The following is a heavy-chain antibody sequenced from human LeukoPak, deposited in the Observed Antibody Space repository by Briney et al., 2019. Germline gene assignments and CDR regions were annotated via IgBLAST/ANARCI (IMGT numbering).Heavy chain of an antibody. CDR1: GLTFSSNA. CDR3: AKNDRRYYGSGSYYVDY. D-gene: IGHD3-10*01. J-gene: IGHJ4*02. V-gene: IGHV3-23*01. CDR2: ISGSGGST. Sequence: GGSLRLPCSASGLTFSSNAMSWFRQAPGKGLEWVSAISGSGGSTYYADSVKDRLTISRDNSKNTLYLQMNSLRAEDTAVYYCAKNDRRYYGSGSYYVDYWGQGTLVTVSS.